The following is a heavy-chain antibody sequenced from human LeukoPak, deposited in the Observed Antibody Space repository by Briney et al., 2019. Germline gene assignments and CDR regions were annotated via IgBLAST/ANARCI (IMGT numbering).Heavy chain of an antibody. CDR3: ASPYDSSGHYCGY. CDR1: GFTFSSYS. V-gene: IGHV3-21*01. D-gene: IGHD3-22*01. CDR2: ISSSSSYI. Sequence: GGSLRLSCAASGFTFSSYSMNWDRQAPGKGLEWVSSISSSSSYIYYADSVKGRFTISRDNAKNSLYLQMNSLRAEDTAVYYCASPYDSSGHYCGYWGQGTLVTVSS. J-gene: IGHJ4*02.